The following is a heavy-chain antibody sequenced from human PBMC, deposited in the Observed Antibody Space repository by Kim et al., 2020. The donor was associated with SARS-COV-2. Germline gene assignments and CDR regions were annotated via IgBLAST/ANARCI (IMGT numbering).Heavy chain of an antibody. CDR1: GFTFSSYW. J-gene: IGHJ3*02. D-gene: IGHD2-2*01. CDR2: IKQDGSEK. CDR3: ARDSRNEYQPGAAFDI. Sequence: GGSLRLSCAASGFTFSSYWMSWVRQAPGKGLEWVANIKQDGSEKYYVDSVKGRFTISRDNAKNSLYLQMNSLRAEDTAVYYCARDSRNEYQPGAAFDIWGQGTMVTVSS. V-gene: IGHV3-7*01.